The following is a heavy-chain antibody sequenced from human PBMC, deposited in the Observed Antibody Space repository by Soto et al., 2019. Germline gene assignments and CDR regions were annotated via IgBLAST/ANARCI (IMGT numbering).Heavy chain of an antibody. CDR3: ARDRDEDGGTSDAFDM. V-gene: IGHV3-30*04. Sequence: SGGSLRLSCAASGFTLSNYAMHWVRQAPGKGLEWVAVISHDGRNNYYADSVKGRFTISRDNSKSTLSLQMNSLRPEDTAVYYCARDRDEDGGTSDAFDMWGQGTMVTVSS. J-gene: IGHJ3*02. D-gene: IGHD2-15*01. CDR1: GFTLSNYA. CDR2: ISHDGRNN.